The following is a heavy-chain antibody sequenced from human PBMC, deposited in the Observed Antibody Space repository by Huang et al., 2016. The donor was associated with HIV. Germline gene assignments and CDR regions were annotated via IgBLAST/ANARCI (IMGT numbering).Heavy chain of an antibody. CDR3: ARLYLYGMDV. J-gene: IGHJ6*02. CDR2: ISAYNGNT. CDR1: GYTFPSYG. V-gene: IGHV1-18*04. D-gene: IGHD3-16*02. Sequence: QVQLVQSGAEVKKPGASVKVSCKASGYTFPSYGISWVRQAPGQGLEWMGWISAYNGNTNDAQKRQGRVTMTTDTSTNTVNMEMRSLRSDDTAVYYCARLYLYGMDVWGQGTTVTVSS.